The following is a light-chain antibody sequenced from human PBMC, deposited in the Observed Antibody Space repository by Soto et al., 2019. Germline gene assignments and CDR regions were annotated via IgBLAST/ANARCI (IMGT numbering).Light chain of an antibody. Sequence: VLKQSPGTLSLSPGERATLTCRASHSGSRTYLAWYQQTPGQAPRLLIYGTSDRATGTPDRFSGSGSGTDFTLTISRLEPEDSAVYYCQPFDDSVTFGQGTRLEI. CDR1: HSGSRTY. CDR2: GTS. J-gene: IGKJ5*01. V-gene: IGKV3-20*01. CDR3: QPFDDSVT.